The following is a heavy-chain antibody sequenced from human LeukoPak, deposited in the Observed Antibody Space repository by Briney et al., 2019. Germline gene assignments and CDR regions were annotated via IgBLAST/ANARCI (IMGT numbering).Heavy chain of an antibody. CDR2: IIPIFGTA. CDR3: AREGDYYGSGSYYNVWFDP. V-gene: IGHV1-69*13. Sequence: ASVKVSCKASGGTFSSYAISWVRQAPGQGLEWMGGIIPIFGTANYAQKFQGRVTITADESTSTAYMGLSSLRSEDTAVYYCAREGDYYGSGSYYNVWFDPWGQGTLVTVSS. D-gene: IGHD3-10*01. CDR1: GGTFSSYA. J-gene: IGHJ5*02.